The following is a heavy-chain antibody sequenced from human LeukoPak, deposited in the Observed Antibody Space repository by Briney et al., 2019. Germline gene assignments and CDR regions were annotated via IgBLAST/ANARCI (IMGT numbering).Heavy chain of an antibody. CDR3: ARDNGGNSGLDY. Sequence: GGSLRLSCAASGFTFSSDSMNWVRQAQGKGLEWVSSISSSSSYIYYADSVKGRFTISRDNAKNSLYLEMNSLRAEDTAVYYCARDNGGNSGLDYWGQGTLVTVSS. D-gene: IGHD4-23*01. CDR1: GFTFSSDS. CDR2: ISSSSSYI. V-gene: IGHV3-21*01. J-gene: IGHJ4*02.